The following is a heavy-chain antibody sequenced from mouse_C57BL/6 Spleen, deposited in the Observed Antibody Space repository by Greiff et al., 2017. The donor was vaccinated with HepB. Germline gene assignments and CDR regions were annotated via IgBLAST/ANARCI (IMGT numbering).Heavy chain of an antibody. V-gene: IGHV6-6*01. CDR2: IRNKANNHAT. CDR3: TRGASITTVVAYYFDY. J-gene: IGHJ2*01. CDR1: GFTFSDAW. Sequence: EVKVEESGGGLVQPGGSMKLSCAASGFTFSDAWMYWVRQSPEKGLEWVAEIRNKANNHATYYAESVKGRFTISRDDSKSSVYLQMNSLRAEDTGIYYCTRGASITTVVAYYFDYWGQGTTLTVSS. D-gene: IGHD1-1*01.